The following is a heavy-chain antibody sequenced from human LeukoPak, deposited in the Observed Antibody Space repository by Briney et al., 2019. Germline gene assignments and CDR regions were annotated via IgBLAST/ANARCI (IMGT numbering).Heavy chain of an antibody. CDR1: GGTFSSYA. J-gene: IGHJ4*02. V-gene: IGHV1-69*05. D-gene: IGHD3-22*01. CDR2: TIPIFGTA. CDR3: ARGSSGYYLPFDY. Sequence: SVKVSCKASGGTFSSYAISWVRQAPGQGLEWMGGTIPIFGTANYAQKFQGRVTITTDESTSTAYMELSSLRSEDTAVYYCARGSSGYYLPFDYWGQGTLVTVSS.